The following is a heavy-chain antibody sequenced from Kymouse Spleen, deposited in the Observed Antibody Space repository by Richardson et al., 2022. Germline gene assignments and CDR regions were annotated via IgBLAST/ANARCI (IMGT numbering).Heavy chain of an antibody. V-gene: IGHV3-33*01. D-gene: IGHD3-10*01,IGHD3-9*01. Sequence: QVQLVESGGGVVQPGRSLRLSCAASGFTFSSYGMHWVRQAPGKGLEWVAVIWYDGSNKYYADSVKGRFTISRDNSKNTLYLQMNSLRAEDTAVYYCAIGADIYYYYYGMDVWGQGTTVTVSS. CDR1: GFTFSSYG. J-gene: IGHJ6*02. CDR3: AIGADIYYYYYGMDV. CDR2: IWYDGSNK.